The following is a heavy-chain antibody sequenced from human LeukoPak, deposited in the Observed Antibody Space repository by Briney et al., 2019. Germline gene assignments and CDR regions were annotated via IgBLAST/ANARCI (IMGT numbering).Heavy chain of an antibody. CDR2: IYPVDSDT. J-gene: IGHJ4*02. D-gene: IGHD3-9*01. CDR3: ARGGVSFFDWLAFDY. CDR1: GYSFTNYW. Sequence: GESLKISCKGSGYSFTNYWIGWVRQIPGKGLEWMGIIYPVDSDTRYRLSFQDQVTISADKSITTAYLQWSSLKASDTAMYYCARGGVSFFDWLAFDYWGQGTLVTVSS. V-gene: IGHV5-51*01.